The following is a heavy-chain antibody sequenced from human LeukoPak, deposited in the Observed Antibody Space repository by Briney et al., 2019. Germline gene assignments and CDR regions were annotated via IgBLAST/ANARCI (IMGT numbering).Heavy chain of an antibody. J-gene: IGHJ4*02. D-gene: IGHD4-23*01. CDR3: ARLTYGGNSLYFDY. CDR1: GYSISSTNW. Sequence: PSETLSLTCAVSGYSISSTNWWGWIRQSPGKGLEWIGYIYYSGSTYYNPSLKSRVTMSVDTSKNQFSPKLSSVTAADTAVYYCARLTYGGNSLYFDYWGQGTLVTVSS. CDR2: IYYSGST. V-gene: IGHV4-28*01.